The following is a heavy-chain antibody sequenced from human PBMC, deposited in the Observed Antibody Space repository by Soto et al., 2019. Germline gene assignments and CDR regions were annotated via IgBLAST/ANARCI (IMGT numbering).Heavy chain of an antibody. V-gene: IGHV4-31*03. J-gene: IGHJ5*01. CDR1: GGSISSGGYY. CDR2: IYYSGST. Sequence: PSETLSLTCTFSGGSISSGGYYWSRIPQQPGKGLEWIGDIYYSGSTYYNPSLKSRVTISVDTSKNQFSLKLSSVTAADTAVYYCAISIDSRGQGTLVTVSS. CDR3: AISIDS.